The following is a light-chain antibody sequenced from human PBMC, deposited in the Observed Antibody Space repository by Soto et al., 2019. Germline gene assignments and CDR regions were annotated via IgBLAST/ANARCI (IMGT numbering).Light chain of an antibody. CDR1: QSVSSSY. CDR3: QQYDSSPLT. CDR2: GAS. J-gene: IGKJ4*01. Sequence: EIVLTQSPGTLSLSPGERATLSCRASQSVSSSYLAWYQQKPGQAPRLLTYGASIRATGIPDRFSGSGSGTDFTLTISRLEPEDFAVYYCQQYDSSPLTFGGGTKVEIK. V-gene: IGKV3-20*01.